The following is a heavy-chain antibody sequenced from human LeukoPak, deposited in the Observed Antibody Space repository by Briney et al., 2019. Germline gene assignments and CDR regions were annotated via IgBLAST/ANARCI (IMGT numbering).Heavy chain of an antibody. CDR2: ISSSSSYI. CDR1: GFTFSSYS. J-gene: IGHJ4*02. D-gene: IGHD6-19*01. V-gene: IGHV3-21*01. CDR3: ARVVAVAGPDY. Sequence: GGSLRLSYAASGFTFSSYSMNWVRQAPGKGLEWVSSISSSSSYIYYADSVKGRFTISRDNAKNSLYLQMNSLRAEDTAVYYCARVVAVAGPDYWGQGTLVTVSS.